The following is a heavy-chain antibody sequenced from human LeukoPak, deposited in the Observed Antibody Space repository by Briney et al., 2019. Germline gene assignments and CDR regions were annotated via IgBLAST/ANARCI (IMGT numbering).Heavy chain of an antibody. D-gene: IGHD3-3*01. CDR2: INHSGST. CDR3: ARVHPSYYDSWSGSNYYYGMDV. CDR1: GGSFSGYY. Sequence: SETPSLTCAVYGGSFSGYYWSWIRQPPGKGLEWIGEINHSGSTNYNPSLKSRVTISVDTSKNQFSLKLSSVTAADTAVYYCARVHPSYYDSWSGSNYYYGMDVWGQGTTVTVSS. J-gene: IGHJ6*02. V-gene: IGHV4-34*01.